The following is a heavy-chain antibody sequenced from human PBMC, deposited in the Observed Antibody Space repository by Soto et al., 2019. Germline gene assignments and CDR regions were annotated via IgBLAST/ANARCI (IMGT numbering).Heavy chain of an antibody. CDR2: VYHTGDT. Sequence: SETLSLTCGVSGGTVASSHWWSWVRQSPGRGLEWIGNVYHTGDTNFNPSLQSRVTFSVDKSNNQFSLRLTPVTAADTAVYFCAREIVTAGGNNYFDPWGPGTLVTVSS. J-gene: IGHJ5*02. CDR1: GGTVASSHW. D-gene: IGHD2-21*02. CDR3: AREIVTAGGNNYFDP. V-gene: IGHV4-4*02.